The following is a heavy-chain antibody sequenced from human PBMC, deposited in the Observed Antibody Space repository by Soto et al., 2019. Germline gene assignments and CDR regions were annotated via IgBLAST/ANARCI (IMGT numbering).Heavy chain of an antibody. D-gene: IGHD1-26*01. CDR1: GGSISSSNW. J-gene: IGHJ4*02. CDR2: IYHSGST. V-gene: IGHV4-4*02. CDR3: ARSSRGTVAVRDGLDY. Sequence: SETLSLTCAVSGGSISSSNWWSWVRQPPGKGLEWIGEIYHSGSTNYNPSLKSRVTISVDKSKNQFSLKLSSVTAADTAVYYCARSSRGTVAVRDGLDYWGQGTLVTVSS.